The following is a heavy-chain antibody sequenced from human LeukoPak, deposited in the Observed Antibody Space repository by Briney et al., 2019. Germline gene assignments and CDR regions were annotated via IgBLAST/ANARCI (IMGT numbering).Heavy chain of an antibody. J-gene: IGHJ5*02. D-gene: IGHD3-10*01. Sequence: GGSLRLSCAASGFTFSSYSMNWVRQAPGRGLEWVSSISTSSIYIYYADSVKGRFTISRDNAKNSLYLQLNSLRAEDTAVYYCARSQPRDSGTYLFDWFDPWGQGTLVTVSS. CDR3: ARSQPRDSGTYLFDWFDP. V-gene: IGHV3-21*01. CDR1: GFTFSSYS. CDR2: ISTSSIYI.